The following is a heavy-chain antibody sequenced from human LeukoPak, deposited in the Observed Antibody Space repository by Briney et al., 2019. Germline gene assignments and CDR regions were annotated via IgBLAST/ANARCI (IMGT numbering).Heavy chain of an antibody. V-gene: IGHV1-2*02. J-gene: IGHJ4*02. D-gene: IGHD6-19*01. Sequence: AAVKVSCKSSGYTFICYYMHWVRQAPGQGLEWMGWINPNSGRTNYAQEFQGRVTMTRDTSISTAYMELRRLRSDDTAVYYCARLGYSSGSDYWGRGTLVTVSS. CDR3: ARLGYSSGSDY. CDR2: INPNSGRT. CDR1: GYTFICYY.